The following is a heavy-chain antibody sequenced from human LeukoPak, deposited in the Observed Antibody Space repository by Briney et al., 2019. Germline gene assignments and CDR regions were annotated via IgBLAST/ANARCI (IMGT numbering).Heavy chain of an antibody. Sequence: GGSLRLSCAASGFTFSSYSINWVRQAPGKGLEWVSSISISSSYIYYADSVKGRFTISRDNAKNSLYLQMNSLRAEDTAVYYCARGPQKNGHSSGYPGYFDFWGQGTLVTVSS. CDR2: ISISSSYI. CDR1: GFTFSSYS. V-gene: IGHV3-21*01. J-gene: IGHJ4*02. CDR3: ARGPQKNGHSSGYPGYFDF. D-gene: IGHD3-22*01.